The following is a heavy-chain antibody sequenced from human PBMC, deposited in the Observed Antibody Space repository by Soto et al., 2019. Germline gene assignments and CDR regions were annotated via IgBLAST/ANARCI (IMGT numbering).Heavy chain of an antibody. D-gene: IGHD2-21*02. CDR1: GGTFSSHA. J-gene: IGHJ3*01. CDR3: ARCDVCYPGGDDAFDL. V-gene: IGHV1-69*01. CDR2: IIPMFGTT. Sequence: QVQLVQSDAEVKKPGSSVKVSCKTSGGTFSSHALTWLRQAPGQGLEWMGGIIPMFGTTYTSQKFQGRVAISADETTSTLELSSLRSEDTAVYFCARCDVCYPGGDDAFDLWGQGTTVIVSS.